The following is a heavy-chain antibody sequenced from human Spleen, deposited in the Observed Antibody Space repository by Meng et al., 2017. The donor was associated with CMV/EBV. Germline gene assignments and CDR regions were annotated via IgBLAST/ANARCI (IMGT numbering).Heavy chain of an antibody. J-gene: IGHJ5*02. CDR2: INHSGST. CDR3: AREPWFDP. CDR1: CGSFSGYY. D-gene: IGHD1-26*01. V-gene: IGHV4-34*01. Sequence: RQDVGAGSIEPSEHLAPACAVYCGSFSGYYRSWIRQPPGKGLEWIGEINHSGSTNYNPSLKSRVTISVDTSKNQFSLKLSSVTAADTAVYYCAREPWFDPWGQGTLVTVSS.